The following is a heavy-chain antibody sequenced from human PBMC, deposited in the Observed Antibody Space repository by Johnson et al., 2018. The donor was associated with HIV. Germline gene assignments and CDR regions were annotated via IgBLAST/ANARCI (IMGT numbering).Heavy chain of an antibody. CDR1: GFTFSSYA. J-gene: IGHJ3*01. Sequence: MLLVESGGGLVQPGGSLRLSCAASGFTFSSYAMHWVRQAPGKGLEYVSAISSNGGSTYYANSVKGRFTISRDNSKNTLYLQMGSLRAEDMAVYYCAKADDILTGYYKGFDAFDVWGQGTMVSVS. CDR2: ISSNGGST. V-gene: IGHV3-64*01. D-gene: IGHD3-9*01. CDR3: AKADDILTGYYKGFDAFDV.